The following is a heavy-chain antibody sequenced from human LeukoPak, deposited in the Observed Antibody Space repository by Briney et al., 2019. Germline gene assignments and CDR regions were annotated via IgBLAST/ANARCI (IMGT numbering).Heavy chain of an antibody. J-gene: IGHJ4*02. CDR1: GGSISSSSYY. CDR3: ARVGGSDLGYYFDY. D-gene: IGHD1-26*01. Sequence: SETLSLTCTVPGGSISSSSYYWGWIRQPPGKELEWIGSIYYSGSTYYNPSLKSRVTISVDTSKNQFSLKLSSATAADTAVHYFARVGGSDLGYYFDYWGQGTLVTVSS. CDR2: IYYSGST. V-gene: IGHV4-39*01.